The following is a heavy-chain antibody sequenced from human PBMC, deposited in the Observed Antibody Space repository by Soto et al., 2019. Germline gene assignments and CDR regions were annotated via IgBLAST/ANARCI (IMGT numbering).Heavy chain of an antibody. CDR2: INPNSGGT. Sequence: ASVKVSCKASGYSLSGYYLHWVRQAPGQGPEWMGWINPNSGGTKYVQKFQGRVTMTRDTSISTVYLELSRLRSDDTAVYYCAGGWGIAAPGPNWFDPWGQGTLGTVS. J-gene: IGHJ5*02. V-gene: IGHV1-2*02. D-gene: IGHD6-13*01. CDR1: GYSLSGYY. CDR3: AGGWGIAAPGPNWFDP.